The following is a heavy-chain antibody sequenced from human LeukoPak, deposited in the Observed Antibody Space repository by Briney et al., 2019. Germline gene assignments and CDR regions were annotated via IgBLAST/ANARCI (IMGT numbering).Heavy chain of an antibody. CDR1: GYSFTSYW. CDR3: ARRDSSGWYPRGFDY. D-gene: IGHD6-19*01. J-gene: IGHJ4*02. CDR2: IYPGDSDT. V-gene: IGHV5-51*01. Sequence: GESLKISCKGSGYSFTSYWIGWVRQMPGKGLEWMGIIYPGDSDTRYSPSFQGQVTISAGKSISTAYLQWSSLKASDTAMYYCARRDSSGWYPRGFDYWGQGTLVTVSS.